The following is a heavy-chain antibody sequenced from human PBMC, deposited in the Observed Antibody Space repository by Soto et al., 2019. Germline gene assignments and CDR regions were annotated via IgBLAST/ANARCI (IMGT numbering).Heavy chain of an antibody. CDR3: GREIIAVSGTIRWVDP. V-gene: IGHV3-74*01. CDR1: GFTFSSDW. D-gene: IGHD6-13*01. Sequence: GGSLRLCCTASGFTFSSDWMHWVRQAPGKGRGWVSRINGDGSSIRYADSVKGRFTISRDHAKNTLYMQMNSLRAEDTPVYYCGREIIAVSGTIRWVDPGGQGTLVTVSS. J-gene: IGHJ5*02. CDR2: INGDGSSI.